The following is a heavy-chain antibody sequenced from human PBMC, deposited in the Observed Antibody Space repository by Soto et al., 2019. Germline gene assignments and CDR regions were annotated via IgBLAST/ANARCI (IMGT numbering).Heavy chain of an antibody. J-gene: IGHJ6*03. D-gene: IGHD2-15*01. V-gene: IGHV3-21*01. CDR1: GFTFSSYS. Sequence: ESGGGLVKPGGSLRLSCAASGFTFSSYSMNWVRQAPGKGLEWVSSISSSSSYIYYADSVKGRFTISRDNAKNSLYLQMNSLRAEDTAVYYCARRYCSGGSCYSAYYYYMDVWGKGTTVTVSS. CDR2: ISSSSSYI. CDR3: ARRYCSGGSCYSAYYYYMDV.